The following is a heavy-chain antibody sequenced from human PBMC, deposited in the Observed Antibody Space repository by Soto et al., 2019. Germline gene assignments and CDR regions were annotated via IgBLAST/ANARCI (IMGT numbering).Heavy chain of an antibody. Sequence: SETLSLTCAVYGGSFRGYYWTWIRQPPGKGLEWIGEINHSGSTKYNPSLKSRVTISVDTSKNQFSLKLSSVTAADTAVYYCARGQDFWSGYPFDYWGPGTLVTVSS. J-gene: IGHJ4*02. V-gene: IGHV4-34*01. CDR2: INHSGST. CDR1: GGSFRGYY. D-gene: IGHD3-3*01. CDR3: ARGQDFWSGYPFDY.